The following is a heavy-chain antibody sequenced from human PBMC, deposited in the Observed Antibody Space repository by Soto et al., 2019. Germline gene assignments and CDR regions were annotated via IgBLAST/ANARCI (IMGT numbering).Heavy chain of an antibody. CDR1: GFTFSDHA. D-gene: IGHD6-19*01. CDR3: AKVKEQWLVPYYFDY. J-gene: IGHJ4*02. V-gene: IGHV3-23*01. Sequence: EVQLLESGGGLVQPGGSLRLSCAASGFTFSDHAMSWVRQAPGKGLEWVSAISGSGGSTYYADSVKGRVTISRDNSKNTLYLQMNSLRAEDTAVYYCAKVKEQWLVPYYFDYWGQGTLVTVSS. CDR2: ISGSGGST.